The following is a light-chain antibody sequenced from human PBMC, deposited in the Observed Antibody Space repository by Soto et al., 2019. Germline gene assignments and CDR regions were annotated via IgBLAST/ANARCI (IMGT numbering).Light chain of an antibody. V-gene: IGKV1-5*01. CDR2: DAS. CDR3: QQNYNTPPYT. CDR1: QSIETF. J-gene: IGKJ2*01. Sequence: DIQMTQSPSTLSASVGDRVTITCRASQSIETFLAWYQQKPGKAPKVLISDASTLESGVPSRFSGSGSGTEFTLTISSLHPEDFATYFCQQNYNTPPYTFGQGTKLEIK.